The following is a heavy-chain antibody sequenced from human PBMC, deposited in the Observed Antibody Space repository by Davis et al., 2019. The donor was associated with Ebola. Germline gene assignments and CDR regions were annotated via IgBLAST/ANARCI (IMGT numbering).Heavy chain of an antibody. CDR3: ARAFGGYTYALDY. J-gene: IGHJ4*02. Sequence: SETLSLTCSVSGESVSSLPYYWGWIRQTPGKGLEWVGSLYYGGNTYSSPTLRGRVTMSVDTSKNQFSLKLSSVTAADTAVYYCARAFGGYTYALDYWGQGTLVTVSS. CDR2: LYYGGNT. CDR1: GESVSSLPYY. V-gene: IGHV4-39*02. D-gene: IGHD5-18*01.